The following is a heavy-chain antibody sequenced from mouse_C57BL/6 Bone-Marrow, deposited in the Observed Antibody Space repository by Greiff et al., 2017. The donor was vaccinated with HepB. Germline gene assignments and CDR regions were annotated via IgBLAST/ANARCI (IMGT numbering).Heavy chain of an antibody. Sequence: QVQLQQPGAELVMPGASVKLSCKASGYTFTSYWMHWVKQRPGQGLEWIGEIDPSDSYTNYNQKFKGKSTLTVDKSSSTAYMQLSSLTSEDSAVYYCARLEGSYDYWGQGTTLTVSS. CDR2: IDPSDSYT. V-gene: IGHV1-69*01. D-gene: IGHD1-1*02. J-gene: IGHJ2*01. CDR1: GYTFTSYW. CDR3: ARLEGSYDY.